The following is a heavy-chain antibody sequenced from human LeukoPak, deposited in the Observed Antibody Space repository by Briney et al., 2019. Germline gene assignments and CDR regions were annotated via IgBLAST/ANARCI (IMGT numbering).Heavy chain of an antibody. Sequence: GGSLRLSCAASGFTFSSYAMSWVRQAPGKGLEWVSAISGSGGSTYYADSVKGRFTISRDNSKNTLYLQMNSLRAEDTAEYYCASLLWYSSALLSWGQGTLVTVSS. CDR2: ISGSGGST. V-gene: IGHV3-23*01. CDR3: ASLLWYSSALLS. J-gene: IGHJ5*02. CDR1: GFTFSSYA. D-gene: IGHD6-19*01.